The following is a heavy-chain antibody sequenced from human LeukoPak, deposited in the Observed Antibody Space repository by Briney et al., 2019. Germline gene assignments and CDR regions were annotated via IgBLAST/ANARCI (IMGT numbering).Heavy chain of an antibody. CDR1: GFTFSTYY. Sequence: PGGSLRLSCAASGFTFSTYYMNWVRQAPGKGLEWVSSISGSGTYKYYEDSVKGRFTISRDNAENSLYPQMNSLRAEDTAVYYCASRYCSGTSCYAFDYWGQGTLVTVSS. D-gene: IGHD2-2*01. CDR2: ISGSGTYK. CDR3: ASRYCSGTSCYAFDY. V-gene: IGHV3-21*01. J-gene: IGHJ4*02.